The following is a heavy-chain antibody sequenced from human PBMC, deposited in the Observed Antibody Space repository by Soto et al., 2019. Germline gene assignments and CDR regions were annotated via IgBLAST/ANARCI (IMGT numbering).Heavy chain of an antibody. D-gene: IGHD6-13*01. CDR2: IYPGDSDT. J-gene: IGHJ6*04. CDR1: GYSFTSYW. Sequence: PGESLKISCKGSGYSFTSYWIGWVRQMPGKGLEWMGIIYPGDSDTRYSPSFQGQVTISADKSISTAYLQWSGLKVSDTAMYYCARTSAAGKYPYGMAVCGEGTTVTVSS. CDR3: ARTSAAGKYPYGMAV. V-gene: IGHV5-51*01.